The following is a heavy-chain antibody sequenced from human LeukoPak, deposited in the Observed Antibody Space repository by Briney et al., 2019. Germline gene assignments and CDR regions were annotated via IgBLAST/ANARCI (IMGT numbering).Heavy chain of an antibody. D-gene: IGHD3-22*01. Sequence: GRSLRLSCAASGFTFSSYAMHWVRQAPGKGLEWVAVISYDGSNKYYADFVKGRFTISRDNSKNTLYLQMNSLRAEDTAVYYCARDPDSSGYYAYYFDYWGQGTLVTVSS. CDR2: ISYDGSNK. CDR1: GFTFSSYA. V-gene: IGHV3-30-3*01. J-gene: IGHJ4*02. CDR3: ARDPDSSGYYAYYFDY.